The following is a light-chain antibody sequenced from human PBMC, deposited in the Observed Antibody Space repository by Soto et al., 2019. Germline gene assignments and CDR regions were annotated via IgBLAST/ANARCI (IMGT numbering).Light chain of an antibody. Sequence: DIQMTQSPSSLSASVGDRVTITCQASQDMSNYLNWYQQKPGKAPKLLIYDASNLETGVPSRFNGSGSGTHFTFAISSLQPEDIATYYCQQYNNLPLTFGQGTKLEIK. CDR3: QQYNNLPLT. CDR2: DAS. V-gene: IGKV1-33*01. J-gene: IGKJ2*01. CDR1: QDMSNY.